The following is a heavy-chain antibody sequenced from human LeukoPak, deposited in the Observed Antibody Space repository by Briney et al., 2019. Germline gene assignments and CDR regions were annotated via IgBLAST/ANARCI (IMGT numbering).Heavy chain of an antibody. CDR2: INWNGGST. V-gene: IGHV3-20*01. CDR1: GFTFDDYG. CDR3: ARLAYCGGDCYLGGAFDI. D-gene: IGHD2-21*02. J-gene: IGHJ3*02. Sequence: PGGSLRLSCAASGFTFDDYGMSWVRQAPGKGLEWVSGINWNGGSTGYADSVKGRFTISRDNAKNSLYLQMNSLRAEDTALYHCARLAYCGGDCYLGGAFDIWGQGTMVTVSS.